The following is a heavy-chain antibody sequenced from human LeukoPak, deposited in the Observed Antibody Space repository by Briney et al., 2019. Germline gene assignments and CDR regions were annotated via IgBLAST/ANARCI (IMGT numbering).Heavy chain of an antibody. J-gene: IGHJ4*02. CDR1: GFTFSTFG. Sequence: GGSLRLSCAASGFTFSTFGMHWVRQAPGKGLEWVAFIWSDGTNKDYADSVKGRFTISRDNSKNTLYLQMNSLRAEDTAVYYCVRDFGSSTYIDSWGQGTLVTVSS. CDR2: IWSDGTNK. CDR3: VRDFGSSTYIDS. V-gene: IGHV3-33*01. D-gene: IGHD2/OR15-2a*01.